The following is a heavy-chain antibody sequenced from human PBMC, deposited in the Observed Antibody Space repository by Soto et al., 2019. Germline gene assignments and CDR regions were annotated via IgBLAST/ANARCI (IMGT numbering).Heavy chain of an antibody. V-gene: IGHV4-59*08. Sequence: SETLSLTCTVSGGSISTYYWSWVRQPPGKGLEWIGYIYHSGSTNYNPSLESRVTMSVDTSKNQFSLKLSSVAAADTAVYYCARSIDPWGQGTLVTVSS. CDR1: GGSISTYY. CDR3: ARSIDP. J-gene: IGHJ5*02. CDR2: IYHSGST.